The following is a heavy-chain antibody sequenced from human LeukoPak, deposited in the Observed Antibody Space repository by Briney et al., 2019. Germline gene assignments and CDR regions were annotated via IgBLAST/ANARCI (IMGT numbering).Heavy chain of an antibody. J-gene: IGHJ5*02. V-gene: IGHV4-30-2*01. D-gene: IGHD2/OR15-2a*01. CDR3: ARGDYFSWFDP. CDR1: GGSISSGGYY. Sequence: PSETLSLTCTVSGGSISSGGYYWSWIRQPPGKGLEWIGYIYHSGSTYYNPSLKSRVTISVDRSKNQFSLKLSSVTAADTAVYYCARGDYFSWFDPWGQGTLVTVSS. CDR2: IYHSGST.